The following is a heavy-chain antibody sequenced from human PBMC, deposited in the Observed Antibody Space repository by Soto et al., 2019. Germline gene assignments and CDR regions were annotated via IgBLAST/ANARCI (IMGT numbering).Heavy chain of an antibody. J-gene: IGHJ4*02. CDR3: ARGRLVAGTVDS. CDR1: GYTFTSYD. Sequence: QVQLVQSGAEVKKPGASVKVACKASGYTFTSYDIKWVRQATGQGLEWMGWMNPTTGSTGFAQKSXGXITMISNTSISAAYLELSRLTSEDTAVYYCARGRLVAGTVDSWGQGTLVTVSS. V-gene: IGHV1-8*01. CDR2: MNPTTGST. D-gene: IGHD1-7*01.